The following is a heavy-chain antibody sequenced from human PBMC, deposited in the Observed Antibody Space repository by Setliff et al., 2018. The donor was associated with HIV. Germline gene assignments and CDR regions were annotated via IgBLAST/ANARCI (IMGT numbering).Heavy chain of an antibody. CDR3: ARDSGNTGSYLGYRVPFAH. Sequence: LRLSCAAPGLTFEYYAMTWVRQAPGKGLEWVSGISGSGDSTYYAPAVKGRFTISRDDSKNTAFLQMTSLKIEDTATYFCARDSGNTGSYLGYRVPFAHWGQGTVVTVSS. D-gene: IGHD5-12*01. J-gene: IGHJ4*02. V-gene: IGHV3-23*01. CDR2: ISGSGDST. CDR1: GLTFEYYA.